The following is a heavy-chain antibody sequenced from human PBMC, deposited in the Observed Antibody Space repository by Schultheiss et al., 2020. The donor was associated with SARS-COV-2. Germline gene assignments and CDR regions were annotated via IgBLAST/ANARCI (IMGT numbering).Heavy chain of an antibody. V-gene: IGHV1-2*04. CDR2: INPNSGGT. CDR3: VKREGATHGSGWFAS. Sequence: ASVKVSCKASGYTFTGYYMHWVRQAPGQGLEWMGWINPNSGGTNYAQKFQGWVTMTRDTSISTAYMELSRLRSDDTAVYYCVKREGATHGSGWFASWGQGTLVTVSS. CDR1: GYTFTGYY. D-gene: IGHD1-26*01. J-gene: IGHJ5*01.